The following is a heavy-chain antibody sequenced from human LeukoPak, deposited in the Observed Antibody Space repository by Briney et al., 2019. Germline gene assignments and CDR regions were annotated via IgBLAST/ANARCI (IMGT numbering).Heavy chain of an antibody. CDR2: INPNSGAT. J-gene: IGHJ4*02. CDR1: GYTFTGYY. D-gene: IGHD5-24*01. CDR3: ARGEDGYNFDY. Sequence: GASVKVSCKASGYTFTGYYMHWVRQAPGHGLEWMGWINPNSGATNYAQKFQGRVTMTRDTSISTAYMELSRLRSDDTVVYYCARGEDGYNFDYWGQGTLVTVSS. V-gene: IGHV1-2*02.